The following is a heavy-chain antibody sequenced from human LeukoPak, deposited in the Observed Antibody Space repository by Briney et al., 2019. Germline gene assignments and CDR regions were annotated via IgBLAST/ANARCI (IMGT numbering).Heavy chain of an antibody. CDR3: ARVYGAGYDFRGAFDI. J-gene: IGHJ3*02. V-gene: IGHV4-59*01. Sequence: SETLSLTCTVSGDSISTYYWSWIRQPPGKGLEWIGYVYYSESTNYNPSLKSRVTISVDTSKNQFSLKLSSVTAADTAVYYCARVYGAGYDFRGAFDIWGQGTMVTVSS. CDR1: GDSISTYY. D-gene: IGHD5-12*01. CDR2: VYYSEST.